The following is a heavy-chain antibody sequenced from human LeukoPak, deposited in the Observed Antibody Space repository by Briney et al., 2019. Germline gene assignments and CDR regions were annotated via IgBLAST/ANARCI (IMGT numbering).Heavy chain of an antibody. CDR3: AKGCSSTSCSGGNFDY. V-gene: IGHV3-30*02. D-gene: IGHD2-2*01. CDR2: IRYDGSNK. Sequence: GGSLRLSCAASGFTFSSYGMHWVRQAPGKGLEWVAFIRYDGSNKYYADSVKGRFTISRGNSKNTLYLQMNSLRAEDTAVYYCAKGCSSTSCSGGNFDYWGQGTLVTVSS. CDR1: GFTFSSYG. J-gene: IGHJ4*02.